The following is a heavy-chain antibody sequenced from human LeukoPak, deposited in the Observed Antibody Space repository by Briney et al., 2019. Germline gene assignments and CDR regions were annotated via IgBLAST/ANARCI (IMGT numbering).Heavy chain of an antibody. D-gene: IGHD2-2*01. CDR3: ARVYCSSTSCFGQNWFDP. V-gene: IGHV1-8*01. Sequence: ASVKVSCKASGYTFTSYDINWVRQATGQGLEWMGWMNPNSGNTGYAQKFQGRVTMTRNTSISTAYMELSSLRSEDTTVYYCARVYCSSTSCFGQNWFDPWGQGTLVTVSS. CDR1: GYTFTSYD. J-gene: IGHJ5*02. CDR2: MNPNSGNT.